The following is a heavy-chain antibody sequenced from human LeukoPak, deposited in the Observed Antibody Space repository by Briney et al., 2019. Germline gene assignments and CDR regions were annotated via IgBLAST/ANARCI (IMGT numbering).Heavy chain of an antibody. Sequence: GASVKVSCKVFGETLHKLSMHWVRQAPGKGLEWVGGFDIEVGETIYAQKLQGRVTMTEDTASETAYMELSSLRSEDTAVCFCATLKDIVVTAVGTGTNHYWGQGTLVTVSS. CDR1: GETLHKLS. D-gene: IGHD2-15*01. J-gene: IGHJ4*02. CDR3: ATLKDIVVTAVGTGTNHY. V-gene: IGHV1-24*01. CDR2: FDIEVGET.